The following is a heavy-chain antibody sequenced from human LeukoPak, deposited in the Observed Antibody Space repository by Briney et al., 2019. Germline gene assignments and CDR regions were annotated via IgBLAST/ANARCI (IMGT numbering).Heavy chain of an antibody. CDR2: IKSKTDGGTT. D-gene: IGHD5-18*01. J-gene: IGHJ4*02. CDR3: TTDPASYGYVRRG. CDR1: GFTFSNAW. Sequence: GGSLRLSCAASGFTFSNAWMSWVRQAPGKGLEWVGRIKSKTDGGTTDYAAPVKGRFTISRDDSKNTLYLQMNSLKTEDTAVYYCTTDPASYGYVRRGWGQGTLVTVSS. V-gene: IGHV3-15*01.